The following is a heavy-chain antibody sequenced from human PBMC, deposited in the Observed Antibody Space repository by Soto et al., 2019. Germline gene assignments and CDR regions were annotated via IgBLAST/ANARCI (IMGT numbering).Heavy chain of an antibody. D-gene: IGHD2-15*01. Sequence: GGSLRLSCAASGFTFSSYAMTWVRQAPGKGLEWVSSISFSDGGTYYADSVKGRLTISRDNSKNTLFLQMNSLRVEDTAVYYCVKDDRILGRRYFDLWGRGTLVTVS. CDR1: GFTFSSYA. V-gene: IGHV3-23*01. CDR3: VKDDRILGRRYFDL. CDR2: ISFSDGGT. J-gene: IGHJ2*01.